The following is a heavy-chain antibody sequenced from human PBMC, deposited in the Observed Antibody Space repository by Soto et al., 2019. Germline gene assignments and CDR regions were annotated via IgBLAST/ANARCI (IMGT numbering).Heavy chain of an antibody. CDR1: GYTFTSYY. CDR3: ARGVPVDCSGGSCYSEYYFDH. CDR2: INPSGGST. J-gene: IGHJ4*02. V-gene: IGHV1-46*03. Sequence: ASVKVSCKASGYTFTSYYMHWVRQAPGQGLEWMGIINPSGGSTSYAQKFQGRVNMTRDTSTSTVYMELSSLRSEDTAVYYCARGVPVDCSGGSCYSEYYFDHWGQGTLVTVSS. D-gene: IGHD2-15*01.